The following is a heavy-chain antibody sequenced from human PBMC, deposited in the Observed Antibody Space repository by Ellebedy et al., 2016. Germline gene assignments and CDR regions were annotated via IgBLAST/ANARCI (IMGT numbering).Heavy chain of an antibody. J-gene: IGHJ6*02. D-gene: IGHD3-16*01. CDR1: GFTFSTYS. CDR2: ISSSSRYI. CDR3: ARGMRVMSYYYGMDV. V-gene: IGHV3-21*01. Sequence: GESLKISCAASGFTFSTYSLNWVHQAPGKGLEWVSSISSSSRYIYYADSVKGRFTISRENAKNSLYLQMNSLRAEDTAVYHCARGMRVMSYYYGMDVWGQGTTVTVSS.